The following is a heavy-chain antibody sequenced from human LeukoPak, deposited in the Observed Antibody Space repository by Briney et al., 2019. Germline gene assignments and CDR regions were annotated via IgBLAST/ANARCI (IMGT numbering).Heavy chain of an antibody. D-gene: IGHD2-15*01. CDR3: ARGHNVVVVAATPEWFDP. Sequence: SQTLSLTCTVSGGSISSGGYYWRWIRQHPGTGLEWIGYIYYSGSTYYNPSLKSRVTISVDTSKNQFSLKLSSVTAADTAVYYCARGHNVVVVAATPEWFDPWGQGTLVTVSS. CDR1: GGSISSGGYY. J-gene: IGHJ5*02. V-gene: IGHV4-31*03. CDR2: IYYSGST.